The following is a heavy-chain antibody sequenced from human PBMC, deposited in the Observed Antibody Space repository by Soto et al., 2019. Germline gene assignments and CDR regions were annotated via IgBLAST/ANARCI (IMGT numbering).Heavy chain of an antibody. CDR2: IGTAGDT. D-gene: IGHD2-21*02. CDR1: GFTFSSYD. V-gene: IGHV3-13*01. Sequence: GGSLRLSCAASGFTFSSYDMHWVRQATGKGLEWVSAIGTAGDTYYPGSVKGRFTISRENAKNSLYLQMNSLRAGDTAVYYCARDGRSASCGGDCFYGMDVWGKGTTVTV. CDR3: ARDGRSASCGGDCFYGMDV. J-gene: IGHJ6*04.